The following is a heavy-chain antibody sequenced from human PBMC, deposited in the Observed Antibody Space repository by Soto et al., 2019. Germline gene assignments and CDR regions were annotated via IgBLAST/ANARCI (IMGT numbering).Heavy chain of an antibody. D-gene: IGHD3-10*01. CDR2: IYYSGST. Sequence: SETLSLTCTVSGGSISSGDYYWSWIRQPPGKGLEWIGYIYYSGSTYYNPSLKSRVTISVDTSKNQFSLKLSSVTAADTAVYYCARGFAGVPKGLLFTYFDYWGQGTLVTVSS. J-gene: IGHJ4*02. CDR1: GGSISSGDYY. CDR3: ARGFAGVPKGLLFTYFDY. V-gene: IGHV4-30-4*01.